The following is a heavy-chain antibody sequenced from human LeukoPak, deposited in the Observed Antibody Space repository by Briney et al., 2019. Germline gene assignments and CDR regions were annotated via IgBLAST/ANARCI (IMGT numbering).Heavy chain of an antibody. Sequence: GRSLRLSCAASGFTVSSNYMSWVRQAPGKGLEWVSVIYSGGSTYYADSVKGRFTISRDNSKNTLYLQMNSLRAEDTAVYYCARDFHDRFGGYYFDYWGQGTLVTVSS. D-gene: IGHD3-16*01. J-gene: IGHJ4*02. CDR1: GFTVSSNY. CDR2: IYSGGST. CDR3: ARDFHDRFGGYYFDY. V-gene: IGHV3-66*01.